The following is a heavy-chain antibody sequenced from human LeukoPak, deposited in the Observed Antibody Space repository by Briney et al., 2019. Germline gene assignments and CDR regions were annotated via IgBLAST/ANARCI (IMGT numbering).Heavy chain of an antibody. D-gene: IGHD3-9*01. CDR1: GYTFTGYY. J-gene: IGHJ6*04. CDR2: INPNSGGT. CDR3: ASNQYYDILTGYYRPYYYGMDV. V-gene: IGHV1-2*02. Sequence: ASVKVSCKASGYTFTGYYMHWVRQAPGQGLEWMGWINPNSGGTNYAQKFQGRVTMTRDTSISTAYMELSRLRSEDTAVYYCASNQYYDILTGYYRPYYYGMDVWGKGTTVTVSS.